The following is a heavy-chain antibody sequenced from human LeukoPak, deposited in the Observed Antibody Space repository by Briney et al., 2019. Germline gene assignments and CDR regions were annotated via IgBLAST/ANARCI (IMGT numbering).Heavy chain of an antibody. CDR3: ARDYCSSTSCLFDY. CDR2: MYSGGST. J-gene: IGHJ4*02. V-gene: IGHV3-66*01. CDR1: GFTFSSYA. D-gene: IGHD2-2*01. Sequence: GGSLRLSCAASGFTFSSYAMSWVRQAPGKGLEWVSVMYSGGSTNYADSVKGRFTISRDNSKNTLYLQMNSLRAEDTAVYCCARDYCSSTSCLFDYWGQGTLVTVSS.